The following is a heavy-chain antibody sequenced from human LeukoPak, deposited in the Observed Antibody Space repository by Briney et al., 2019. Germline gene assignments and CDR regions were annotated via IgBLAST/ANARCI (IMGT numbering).Heavy chain of an antibody. CDR2: IKGDGSEK. V-gene: IGHV3-7*01. CDR1: GFTFSSYW. CDR3: AKDSPFGGN. J-gene: IGHJ4*02. D-gene: IGHD1-26*01. Sequence: GGSLRLSCAASGFTFSSYWMSWVRQAPGRGLEWVANIKGDGSEKNYVGSVKGRFTISRDNAKNSLYLQMNSLRAEDTAVYYCAKDSPFGGNWGQGTLVTVSS.